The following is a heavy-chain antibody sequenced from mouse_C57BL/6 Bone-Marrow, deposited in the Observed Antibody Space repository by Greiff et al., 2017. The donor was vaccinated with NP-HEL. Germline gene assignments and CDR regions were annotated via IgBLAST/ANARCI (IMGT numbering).Heavy chain of an antibody. V-gene: IGHV5-16*01. CDR1: GFTFSDYY. Sequence: DVKLVESEGGLVQPGSSMKLSCTASGFTFSDYYMAWVRQVPEKGLEWVANINYDGSSTYYLDSLKSRFIISRDNAKNILYLQMSSLKSEDTATYYCARGGGYYYGSSFYFDYWGQGTTLTVSS. CDR3: ARGGGYYYGSSFYFDY. D-gene: IGHD1-1*01. CDR2: INYDGSST. J-gene: IGHJ2*01.